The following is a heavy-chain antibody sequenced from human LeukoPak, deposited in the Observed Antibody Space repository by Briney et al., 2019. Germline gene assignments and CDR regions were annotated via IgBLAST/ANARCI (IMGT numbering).Heavy chain of an antibody. D-gene: IGHD6-19*01. CDR2: INPSGGST. J-gene: IGHJ4*02. CDR3: ARAAAVAGYDY. V-gene: IGHV1-46*01. Sequence: ASVKVSCKASRYTFTSYYMHWVRQAPGQGLEWMGIINPSGGSTSYAQKLQGRVTMTRDTSTSTVYMELSSLRSEDTAVYYCARAAAVAGYDYWGQGTLVTVSS. CDR1: RYTFTSYY.